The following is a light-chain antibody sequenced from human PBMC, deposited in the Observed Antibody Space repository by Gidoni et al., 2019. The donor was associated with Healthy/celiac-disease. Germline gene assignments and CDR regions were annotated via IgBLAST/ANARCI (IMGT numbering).Light chain of an antibody. CDR1: QDISNY. CDR2: DAS. CDR3: QQYDNLPA. J-gene: IGKJ2*01. Sequence: DIQMTQSPSSLSASVGDRVTITCQASQDISNYLNWYQQKQGKAPKLLIYDASNLETGVPSRFSGSGSGTDFNFNISSLQPEDIATYYCQQYDNLPAFGQGTKLEIK. V-gene: IGKV1-33*01.